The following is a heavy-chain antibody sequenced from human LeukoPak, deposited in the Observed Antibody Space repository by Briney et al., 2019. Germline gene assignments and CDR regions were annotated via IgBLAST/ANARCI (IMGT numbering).Heavy chain of an antibody. CDR1: GGTFSSYA. J-gene: IGHJ6*04. D-gene: IGHD6-19*01. Sequence: SVKVSCKASGGTFSSYAISWVRQAPGQGLEWMGGIIPIFGTANYAQKFQGRVTITADESTSTAYVELSSLRSEDTAVYYCAREGVEQWLVGRLDVWGKGTTVTVSS. CDR3: AREGVEQWLVGRLDV. V-gene: IGHV1-69*01. CDR2: IIPIFGTA.